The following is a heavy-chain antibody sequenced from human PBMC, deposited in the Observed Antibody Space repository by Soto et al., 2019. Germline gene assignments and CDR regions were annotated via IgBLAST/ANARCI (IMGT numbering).Heavy chain of an antibody. Sequence: ASVKVSCKASGYTFTNYYMHWLRQAPGQGLEWMGWMNPRSGGSKYAQAFQDRVTMTRDTSKNQFSLKLGSVTAADTAIYYCARLPDISGWPFDFWGQGTLVTVSS. CDR1: GYTFTNYY. D-gene: IGHD6-19*01. CDR3: ARLPDISGWPFDF. CDR2: MNPRSGGS. J-gene: IGHJ4*02. V-gene: IGHV1-2*02.